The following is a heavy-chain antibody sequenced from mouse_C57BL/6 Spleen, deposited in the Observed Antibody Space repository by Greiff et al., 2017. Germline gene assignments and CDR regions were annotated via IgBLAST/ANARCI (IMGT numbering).Heavy chain of an antibody. CDR3: ARSSSGYVDY. D-gene: IGHD3-2*02. CDR1: GYSFTGYY. CDR2: INPSTGGT. J-gene: IGHJ2*01. Sequence: VQLQQSGPELVKPGASVTISCKASGYSFTGYYMNWVKQSPDKSLEWIGEINPSTGGTTYNQKFKAKATLTVDKSSSTAYMQLKSLTSEDTAVYYCARSSSGYVDYWGQGTTLTVSS. V-gene: IGHV1-42*01.